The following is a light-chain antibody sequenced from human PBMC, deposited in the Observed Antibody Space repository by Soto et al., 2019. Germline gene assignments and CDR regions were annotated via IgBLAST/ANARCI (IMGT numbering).Light chain of an antibody. Sequence: QSALTQAASVSGSPGQSITISCTGTSSDVGAYNYVSWYQQHPGKAPKLMIYDVSNRPSGVSSRFSGSKSGNTASLTFSGLQAEDEADYYCSSYPPSSIYVFGTGTKVPVL. CDR1: SSDVGAYNY. J-gene: IGLJ1*01. CDR2: DVS. CDR3: SSYPPSSIYV. V-gene: IGLV2-14*01.